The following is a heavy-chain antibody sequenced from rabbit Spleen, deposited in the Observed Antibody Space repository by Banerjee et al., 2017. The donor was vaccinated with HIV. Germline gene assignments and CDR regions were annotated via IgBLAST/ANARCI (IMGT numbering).Heavy chain of an antibody. D-gene: IGHD7-1*01. CDR2: IYVGGSSGST. CDR3: ARDGDSTGVRYFNL. J-gene: IGHJ4*01. V-gene: IGHV1S45*01. Sequence: QEQLEESGGGLVKPGASLTLTCKASGFSFSSAYDMCWVRQAPGKGLELIACIYVGGSSGSTYYASWAKGRFTISKTSSTTVTLQMTSLTAADTTTYFCARDGDSTGVRYFNLWGPGTLVTVS. CDR1: GFSFSSAYD.